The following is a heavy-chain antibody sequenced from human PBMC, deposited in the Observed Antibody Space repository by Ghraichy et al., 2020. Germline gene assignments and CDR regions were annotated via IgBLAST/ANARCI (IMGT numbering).Heavy chain of an antibody. CDR3: ARGAGYSSSWYISPYYFDY. V-gene: IGHV4-59*01. CDR1: GGSISSYY. Sequence: ETLSLTCTVSGGSISSYYWSWIRQPPGKGLEWIGYIYYSGSTNYNPSLKSRVTISVDTSKNQFSLKLSSVTAADTAVYYCARGAGYSSSWYISPYYFDYWGQGTLVTVSS. J-gene: IGHJ4*02. CDR2: IYYSGST. D-gene: IGHD6-13*01.